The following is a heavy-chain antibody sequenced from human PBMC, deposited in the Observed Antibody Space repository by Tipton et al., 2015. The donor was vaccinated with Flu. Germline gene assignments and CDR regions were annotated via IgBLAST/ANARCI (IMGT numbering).Heavy chain of an antibody. CDR1: GGSISSSSYY. Sequence: GSLRLSCTVSGGSISSSSYYWGWIRQPPGKGLEWIGSIYYSGSTYYNPSLKSRVTISVDTSKNQFSLKLSSVTAADTAVYYCARDCVVGGKRIAAAGTCWFDPWCQGTLVTVSS. J-gene: IGHJ5*02. CDR3: ARDCVVGGKRIAAAGTCWFDP. CDR2: IYYSGST. D-gene: IGHD6-13*01. V-gene: IGHV4-39*02.